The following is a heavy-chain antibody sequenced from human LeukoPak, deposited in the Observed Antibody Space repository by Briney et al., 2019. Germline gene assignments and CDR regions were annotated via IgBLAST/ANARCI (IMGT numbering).Heavy chain of an antibody. V-gene: IGHV3-33*01. CDR3: ARDPYYYDSSGYYLGGFDY. D-gene: IGHD3-22*01. J-gene: IGHJ4*02. Sequence: GRSLRLSCAASGFTFRTYGMHWVRQAPGKGLEWVAVIWYDGSNKYYADSVKGRFTISRDNSKNTLYLQMNSLRVEDTAVYYCARDPYYYDSSGYYLGGFDYWGQGTLVTVSS. CDR1: GFTFRTYG. CDR2: IWYDGSNK.